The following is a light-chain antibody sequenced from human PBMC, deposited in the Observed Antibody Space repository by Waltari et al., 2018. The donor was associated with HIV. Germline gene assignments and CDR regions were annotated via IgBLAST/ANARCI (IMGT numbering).Light chain of an antibody. CDR1: QSLVHGDGKTY. CDR2: KIS. Sequence: DIVLTQSPLSLPVTLGQPAAISCPSSQSLVHGDGKTYLHWYHQRPGQSPRRLIYKISNRDSGVPDRFSGSGSGTDFTLKISRVEAEDVGVYYCMQGTQWPPYTFGQGTKLEIK. J-gene: IGKJ2*01. CDR3: MQGTQWPPYT. V-gene: IGKV2-30*02.